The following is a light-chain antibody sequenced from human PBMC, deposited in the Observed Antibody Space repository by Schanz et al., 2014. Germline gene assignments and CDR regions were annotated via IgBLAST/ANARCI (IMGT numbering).Light chain of an antibody. Sequence: IPLTQSPSSLSASVGDRVTIACRASQAISSYLAWYQQKPGKAPNLLIYSASSLQSGVPSRFSGSGSGTYFTLTISRLEPEDFAVYYCHQYINSPFTFGPGTKLDLK. CDR3: HQYINSPFT. J-gene: IGKJ3*01. CDR2: SAS. V-gene: IGKV1-9*01. CDR1: QAISSY.